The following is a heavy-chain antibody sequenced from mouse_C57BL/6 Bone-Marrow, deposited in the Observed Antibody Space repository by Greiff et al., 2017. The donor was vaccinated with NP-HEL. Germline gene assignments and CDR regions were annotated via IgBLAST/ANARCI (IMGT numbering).Heavy chain of an antibody. CDR2: ISYDGSN. D-gene: IGHD3-3*01. CDR3: ARGLGPYWYFDV. Sequence: EVQLQESGPGLVKPSQSLSLTCSVTGYSITSGYYWNWIRQFPGNKLEWMGYISYDGSNNYNPSLKNRISITRDTSKNQFFLKLNSVTTEDTATYYCARGLGPYWYFDVWGTGTTVTVSS. J-gene: IGHJ1*03. CDR1: GYSITSGYY. V-gene: IGHV3-6*01.